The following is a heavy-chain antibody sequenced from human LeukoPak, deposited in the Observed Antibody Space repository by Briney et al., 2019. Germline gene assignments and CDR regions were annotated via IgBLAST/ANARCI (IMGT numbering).Heavy chain of an antibody. Sequence: PGGSVRLFCAASGFTFSSYEMNWVRQAPGKGLEWVSYISSSGSNIYYADSVKGRFTISRDNAKNSLYLQMNSLRAEDTAVYYCARQVRDFWSGHRGDYFDYWGQGTLVTVSS. CDR3: ARQVRDFWSGHRGDYFDY. CDR2: ISSSGSNI. V-gene: IGHV3-48*03. J-gene: IGHJ4*02. D-gene: IGHD3-3*01. CDR1: GFTFSSYE.